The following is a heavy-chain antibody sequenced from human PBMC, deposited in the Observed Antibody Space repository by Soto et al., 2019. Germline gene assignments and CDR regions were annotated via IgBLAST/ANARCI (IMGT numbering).Heavy chain of an antibody. CDR1: GGTFSSYA. D-gene: IGHD4-4*01. CDR2: IIPIFGTA. Sequence: QVQLVQSGAEVKKPGSSVKVSCKASGGTFSSYAISWVRQAPGQGLEWMGGIIPIFGTANYAQKFQGRVTITADKSTSTAYRELSSLRSEDTAVYYCARDRRYSNKAYYGMDVWGQGTTVTVSS. V-gene: IGHV1-69*06. J-gene: IGHJ6*02. CDR3: ARDRRYSNKAYYGMDV.